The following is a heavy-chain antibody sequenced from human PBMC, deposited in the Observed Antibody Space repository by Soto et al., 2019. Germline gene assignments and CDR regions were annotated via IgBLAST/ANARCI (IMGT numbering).Heavy chain of an antibody. Sequence: GSLRLSCAASGFIFSNYAMSWVRQAPGKGLEWVSGISGSGGSTYNADSVKGRFTISRDNSKNTMYMQMNSLRVEDTAEYYCAKKSTVSSGYLDLWGQGTLVTVSS. D-gene: IGHD2-2*01. CDR1: GFIFSNYA. V-gene: IGHV3-23*01. CDR3: AKKSTVSSGYLDL. CDR2: ISGSGGST. J-gene: IGHJ4*02.